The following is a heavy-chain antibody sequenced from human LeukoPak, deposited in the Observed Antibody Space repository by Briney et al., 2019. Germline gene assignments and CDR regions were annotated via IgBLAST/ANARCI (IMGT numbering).Heavy chain of an antibody. CDR3: ARAYYGSGRTAYYFDY. D-gene: IGHD3-10*01. V-gene: IGHV3-21*04. CDR1: GFTFSLYA. CDR2: NSGSGTST. J-gene: IGHJ4*02. Sequence: PGGSLRPSCAASGFTFSLYAMTWVRQSPGKGLEWVSTNSGSGTSTYYADSVKGRFTISRDNAKNSLYLQMNSLRAEDTAVYYCARAYYGSGRTAYYFDYWGQGTLVTVSS.